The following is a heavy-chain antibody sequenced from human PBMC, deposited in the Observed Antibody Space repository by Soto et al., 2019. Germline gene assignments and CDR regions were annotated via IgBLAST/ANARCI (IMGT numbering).Heavy chain of an antibody. CDR1: GGSISSGYYY. D-gene: IGHD2-15*01. V-gene: IGHV4-30-4*01. CDR2: IYYSGST. J-gene: IGHJ4*02. Sequence: SETLSLTCSVSGGSISSGYYYWSWIRQPPGKGLEWIAYIYYSGSTYYNPSLKSRVTISVDTSKKQFSLKLTSVTAADTAVYYCARVYCSGGSCYIDYWGQGTLVTVSS. CDR3: ARVYCSGGSCYIDY.